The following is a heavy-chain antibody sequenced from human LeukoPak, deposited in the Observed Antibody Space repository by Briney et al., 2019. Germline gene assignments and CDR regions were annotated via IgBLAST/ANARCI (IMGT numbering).Heavy chain of an antibody. CDR1: GFTFSNFG. V-gene: IGHV3-21*01. J-gene: IGHJ4*02. Sequence: GGSLRLSCAASGFTFSNFGINWVRQAPRKGLDWVSSISSSSSYISYADSVKGRFTISRDNAKNSLDLQMNSLRAEDTAVYYCAIDRYSSGWYTFDYWGQGTLVTVSS. CDR2: ISSSSSYI. D-gene: IGHD6-19*01. CDR3: AIDRYSSGWYTFDY.